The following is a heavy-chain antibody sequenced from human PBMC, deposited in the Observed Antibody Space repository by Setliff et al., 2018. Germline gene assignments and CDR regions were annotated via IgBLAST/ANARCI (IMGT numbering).Heavy chain of an antibody. Sequence: GASVKVSCKASGYIFTTYAMSWMRQAPGQGLEWMGWISPYSGETNNAQKFQDRLSVTADTSSKTIYMELRSLTSDDTAVYFCTTSRAPRVVLAADFDLWGQGTLVTVSS. CDR3: TTSRAPRVVLAADFDL. D-gene: IGHD2-21*01. V-gene: IGHV1-18*01. J-gene: IGHJ4*02. CDR1: GYIFTTYA. CDR2: ISPYSGET.